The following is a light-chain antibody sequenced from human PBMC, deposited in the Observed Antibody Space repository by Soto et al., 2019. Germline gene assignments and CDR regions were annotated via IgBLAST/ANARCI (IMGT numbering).Light chain of an antibody. CDR1: SSDVGGYNY. CDR2: EVS. J-gene: IGLJ3*02. V-gene: IGLV2-14*01. Sequence: QSVLTQPASVSGSPGQSITISCTGTSSDVGGYNYVSWYQQHPGKAPKLMIYEVSNRPSGVSNRFSGSKSGNTASLTISGLQAEDEADYYCSSYTSNSTWVFGGGTQLTVL. CDR3: SSYTSNSTWV.